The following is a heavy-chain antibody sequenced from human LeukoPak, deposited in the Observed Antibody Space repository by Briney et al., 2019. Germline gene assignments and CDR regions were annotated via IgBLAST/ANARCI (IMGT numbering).Heavy chain of an antibody. J-gene: IGHJ5*02. Sequence: SETLSLTCTVSGGSISSSSYYWGWIRQPPGKGLEWIGSIYYSGSTYYNPSLKSRVTISVDTSKNQFSLKLSSVTAADTAVYYCARCLSPFYGDHQDNWFDPWGQGTLVTVSS. CDR2: IYYSGST. CDR1: GGSISSSSYY. CDR3: ARCLSPFYGDHQDNWFDP. D-gene: IGHD4-17*01. V-gene: IGHV4-39*07.